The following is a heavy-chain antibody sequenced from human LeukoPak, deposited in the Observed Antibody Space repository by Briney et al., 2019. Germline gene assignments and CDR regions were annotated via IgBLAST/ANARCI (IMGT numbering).Heavy chain of an antibody. CDR1: GFTFDDYA. V-gene: IGHV3-9*01. CDR2: ISWNSGSI. CDR3: AKGTTVTSAFGF. J-gene: IGHJ3*01. Sequence: PGRSLRLSCAASGFTFDDYAMHWVRQAPGKGLEWVSGISWNSGSIDYADSVKGRFTISRDNAKNSLYLQMNSLRAEDTALYYCAKGTTVTSAFGFWGQGTMVTVSS. D-gene: IGHD4-17*01.